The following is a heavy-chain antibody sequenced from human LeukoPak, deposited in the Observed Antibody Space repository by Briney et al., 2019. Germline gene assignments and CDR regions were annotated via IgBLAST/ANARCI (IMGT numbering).Heavy chain of an antibody. D-gene: IGHD3-16*01. Sequence: GGSLRLSCAASGFTFDDYAMHWVRQAPGKGLEWVSGISWNSGSIGYADSVKGRFTISRDNAKNSLYLQMNSLRAEDTALYYCAKGGLVDPWGQGTLVTVSS. J-gene: IGHJ5*02. CDR3: AKGGLVDP. V-gene: IGHV3-9*01. CDR2: ISWNSGSI. CDR1: GFTFDDYA.